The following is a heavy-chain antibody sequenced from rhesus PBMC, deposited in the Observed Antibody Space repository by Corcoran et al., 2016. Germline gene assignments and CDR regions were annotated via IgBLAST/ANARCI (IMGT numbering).Heavy chain of an antibody. D-gene: IGHD4-29*01. CDR3: ARDLDGSSLDY. CDR1: GGSISSSY. J-gene: IGHJ4*01. CDR2: IYGSGSST. V-gene: IGHV4-169*02. Sequence: QLQLQESGPGLVKPSETLSVTCAVSGGSISSSYWSWTRQAPGKGLEWIGYIYGSGSSTNYNPSLKSRVTLSVDTSKNQLSLKLSSMTTADTAVYYCARDLDGSSLDYWGQGVLVTVSS.